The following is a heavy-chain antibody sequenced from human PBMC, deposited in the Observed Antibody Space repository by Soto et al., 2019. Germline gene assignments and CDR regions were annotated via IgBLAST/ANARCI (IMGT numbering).Heavy chain of an antibody. CDR3: ARDRAVMRGSGSYYFSSVFDY. Sequence: GGSLRLSCAASGFTFSSYAMHWVRQAPGKGLEWVVVISYDGSNKYYADSVKGRFTISRDNSKNTLYLQMNSLRAEDTAVYYCARDRAVMRGSGSYYFSSVFDYWGQGTLVTVSS. CDR2: ISYDGSNK. D-gene: IGHD3-10*01. CDR1: GFTFSSYA. J-gene: IGHJ4*02. V-gene: IGHV3-30-3*01.